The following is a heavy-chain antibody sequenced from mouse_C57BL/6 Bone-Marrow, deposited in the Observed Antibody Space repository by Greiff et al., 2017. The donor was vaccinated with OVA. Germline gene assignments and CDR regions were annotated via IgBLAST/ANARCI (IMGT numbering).Heavy chain of an antibody. V-gene: IGHV1-55*01. CDR1: GYTFTSYW. CDR2: IYPGSGST. CDR3: ARSYMVPYYFDY. J-gene: IGHJ2*01. D-gene: IGHD1-1*02. Sequence: QVQLQQPGAELVKPGASVKMSCKASGYTFTSYWITWVKQRPGQGLEWIGDIYPGSGSTNYNQKFKGKSTLTVDKSSSTAYMQLSSLTSEDSAVYYCARSYMVPYYFDYWGQGTTLTVSS.